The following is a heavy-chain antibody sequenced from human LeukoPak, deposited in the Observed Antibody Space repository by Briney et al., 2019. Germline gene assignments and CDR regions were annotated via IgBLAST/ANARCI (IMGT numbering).Heavy chain of an antibody. Sequence: GGSLRLSCAASGFIFNNYWMSWVRQAPGRGLEWVASINHDGNEKSYVASVKGRFTISRDNAKNSLYLQMNSLRAEDTAVYYCARGSIAVAGTEDYWGQGTLVTVSS. CDR3: ARGSIAVAGTEDY. CDR2: INHDGNEK. V-gene: IGHV3-7*01. J-gene: IGHJ4*02. CDR1: GFIFNNYW. D-gene: IGHD6-19*01.